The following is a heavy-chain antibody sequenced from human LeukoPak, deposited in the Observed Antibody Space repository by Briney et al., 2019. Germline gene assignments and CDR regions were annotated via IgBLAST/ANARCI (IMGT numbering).Heavy chain of an antibody. J-gene: IGHJ4*02. CDR3: ARECYDSSDYPRQHYFDY. D-gene: IGHD3-22*01. V-gene: IGHV3-33*01. Sequence: HPGGSLRLSCAASGFTFITYGMHWVRQAPGKGLEWVALIWYDGSYKYYADSVKGRFTISRDNSKNTLYLQMNSLRAEDTAVYYCARECYDSSDYPRQHYFDYWGQGTLVTVSS. CDR1: GFTFITYG. CDR2: IWYDGSYK.